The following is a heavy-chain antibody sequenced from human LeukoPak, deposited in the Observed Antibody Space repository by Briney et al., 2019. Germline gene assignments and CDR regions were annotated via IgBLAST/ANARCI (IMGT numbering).Heavy chain of an antibody. CDR3: AREGNYYGPGSYYIDY. Sequence: SETLSLTCTVSGGSISSYYWSWIRQPAGKGLEWIGRIYTSGSTNYNPSLKSRVTMSVDTSKNQFSLKLSSVTAADTAVYYCAREGNYYGPGSYYIDYWGQGTLVTVSS. CDR1: GGSISSYY. CDR2: IYTSGST. V-gene: IGHV4-4*07. J-gene: IGHJ4*02. D-gene: IGHD3-10*01.